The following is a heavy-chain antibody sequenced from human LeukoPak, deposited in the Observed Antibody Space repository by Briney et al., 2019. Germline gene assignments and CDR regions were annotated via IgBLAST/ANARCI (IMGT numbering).Heavy chain of an antibody. J-gene: IGHJ4*02. V-gene: IGHV3-9*01. CDR2: ISWNSVNI. Sequence: GGSLRLSCAASGFTFDDYAMHWVRQAPGKGLEWVSGISWNSVNIGHEDSVKGRFTISRDNAKNSLHLQTNSLRPEDTALYYCVKDRGLRNQWLQVTYDSWGQGTLVTVSS. D-gene: IGHD5-24*01. CDR3: VKDRGLRNQWLQVTYDS. CDR1: GFTFDDYA.